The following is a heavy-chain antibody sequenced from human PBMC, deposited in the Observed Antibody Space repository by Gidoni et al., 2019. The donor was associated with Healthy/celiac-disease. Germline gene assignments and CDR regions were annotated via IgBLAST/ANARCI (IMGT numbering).Heavy chain of an antibody. CDR3: ASRYYDSSGYYY. V-gene: IGHV1-3*01. D-gene: IGHD3-22*01. J-gene: IGHJ4*02. CDR2: INAGNGNT. Sequence: VQLVQSGAEVKKPGASVKVSCKASGYTLTSYAMHWVRQAPGQRLEWMGWINAGNGNTKYSQKFQGRVTITRDTSASTAYMELSSLRSEDTAVYYCASRYYDSSGYYYWGQGTLVTVSS. CDR1: GYTLTSYA.